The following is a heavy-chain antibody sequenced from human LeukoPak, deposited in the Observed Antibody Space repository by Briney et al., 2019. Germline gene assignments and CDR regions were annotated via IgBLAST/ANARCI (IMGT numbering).Heavy chain of an antibody. Sequence: SETLSLTCTVSGGSISSYYWSWIRQPPGKGLEWIGYIYTSGSTNYNPSLKSRVTISVDTSKNQFSLKLSSVTAADTAVYYCAGLRYDILTGDYYFDYWGQGTLVTVSS. CDR2: IYTSGST. J-gene: IGHJ4*02. CDR1: GGSISSYY. D-gene: IGHD3-9*01. CDR3: AGLRYDILTGDYYFDY. V-gene: IGHV4-4*09.